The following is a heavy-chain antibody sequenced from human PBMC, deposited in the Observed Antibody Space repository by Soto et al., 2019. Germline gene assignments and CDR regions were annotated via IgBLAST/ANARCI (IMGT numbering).Heavy chain of an antibody. J-gene: IGHJ4*02. CDR1: GGPISSYY. CDR3: ARLWCSSTSCYFWYFDY. D-gene: IGHD2-2*01. V-gene: IGHV4-59*08. Sequence: SETLSLTCTVSGGPISSYYWSWIRQPPGKGLEWIGYIYYSGSTNYNPSLKSRVTISVDTSKNQFSLKLSSVTAADTAVYYCARLWCSSTSCYFWYFDYWGQRTLVTVSS. CDR2: IYYSGST.